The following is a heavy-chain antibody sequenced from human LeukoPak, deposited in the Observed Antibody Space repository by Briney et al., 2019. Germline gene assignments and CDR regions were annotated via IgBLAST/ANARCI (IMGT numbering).Heavy chain of an antibody. Sequence: GWALRLSCAASGYAFTNNWRRWFRQATGKGLEWVGNINEDGSEKNYVDSVKGRSTISRDNAKNSVYLQMNSLRVEEMAVYYCARGKGWIDPWGQGTLVTVSS. CDR1: GYAFTNNW. CDR2: INEDGSEK. V-gene: IGHV3-7*01. CDR3: ARGKGWIDP. J-gene: IGHJ5*02.